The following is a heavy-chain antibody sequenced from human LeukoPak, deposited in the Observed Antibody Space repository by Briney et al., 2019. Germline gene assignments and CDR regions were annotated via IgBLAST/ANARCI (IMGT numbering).Heavy chain of an antibody. J-gene: IGHJ6*02. CDR2: VSYDGSNK. Sequence: GGSLRLSCAASGFTFSSYAMHWVRQAPGKGLEWVAVVSYDGSNKYYADSVKGRFTISRDNSKNTLYLQMNSLRAEDTAVYYCARDPSRYCSSTSCYYYYGMAVWGQGTTVTVSS. CDR1: GFTFSSYA. D-gene: IGHD2-2*01. V-gene: IGHV3-30*04. CDR3: ARDPSRYCSSTSCYYYYGMAV.